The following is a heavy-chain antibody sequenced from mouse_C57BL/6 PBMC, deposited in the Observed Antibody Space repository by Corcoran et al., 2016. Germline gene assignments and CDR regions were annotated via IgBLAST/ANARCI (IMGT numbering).Heavy chain of an antibody. CDR2: INPYNGGT. CDR1: GYTFTDYY. J-gene: IGHJ3*01. D-gene: IGHD1-1*01. Sequence: EVQLQQSGPVLVKPGASVKMSCKASGYTFTDYYMNWVKQSHGKSLEWIGVINPYNGGTSYNQKVKGKATLTVDKSSSTAYMELNSLTSEDSAVYDCARGAYYGSGAYWGQGTLVTVSA. V-gene: IGHV1-19*01. CDR3: ARGAYYGSGAY.